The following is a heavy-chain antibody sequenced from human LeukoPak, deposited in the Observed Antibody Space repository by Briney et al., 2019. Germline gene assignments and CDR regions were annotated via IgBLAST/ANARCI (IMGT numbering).Heavy chain of an antibody. CDR1: GGSISSGGYY. CDR2: IYHSGST. J-gene: IGHJ3*02. Sequence: SETLSLTCTVSGGSISSGGYYWSWIRQPPGKGLEWIGYIYHSGSTYYNPSLKSRVTISVDRSKNQFSLKLSSVTAADTAVYYCATIPGYSSSWLEEGPATDAFDIWGQGTMVTVSS. CDR3: ATIPGYSSSWLEEGPATDAFDI. V-gene: IGHV4-30-2*01. D-gene: IGHD6-13*01.